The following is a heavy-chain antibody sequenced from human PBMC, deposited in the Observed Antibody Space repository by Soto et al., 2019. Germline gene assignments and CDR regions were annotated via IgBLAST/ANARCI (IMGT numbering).Heavy chain of an antibody. J-gene: IGHJ5*02. D-gene: IGHD2-21*01. CDR2: IYVTGAV. CDR3: ARLRIATNNYKWFDP. Sequence: SETLSLTCSVSGAALNGGNYYWSWIRQVPGKGLEWIGHIYVTGAVDYNPSLRDRITISQDTSERQFSLNLGLVTAADTAVYYCARLRIATNNYKWFDPWGQGTLVTVSS. V-gene: IGHV4-31*03. CDR1: GAALNGGNYY.